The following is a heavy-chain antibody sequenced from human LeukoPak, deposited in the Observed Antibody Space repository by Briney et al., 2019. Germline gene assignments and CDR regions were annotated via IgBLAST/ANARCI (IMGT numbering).Heavy chain of an antibody. J-gene: IGHJ4*02. Sequence: PSETLSLTCAVSGYSIRSDYYWGWIRQPPGKGLGWIGSIYHSGSTYYNPSLKSRVTVSVDTSKKHFSLKLSSVTAADTAVYYCARGGDTAMVLNWGQGTLVTVSS. CDR2: IYHSGST. D-gene: IGHD5-18*01. CDR3: ARGGDTAMVLN. V-gene: IGHV4-38-2*01. CDR1: GYSIRSDYY.